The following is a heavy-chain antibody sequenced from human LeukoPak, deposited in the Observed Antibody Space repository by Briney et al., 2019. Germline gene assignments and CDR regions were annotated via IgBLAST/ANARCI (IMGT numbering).Heavy chain of an antibody. CDR2: FFLSGSN. CDR1: GYSLSSGYY. CDR3: ARVSSSWASVDY. J-gene: IGHJ4*02. V-gene: IGHV4-38-2*02. D-gene: IGHD6-13*01. Sequence: PSETLSLTCTVSGYSLSSGYYWGWIRQPPGKGLGGIGSFFLSGSNYNNPSLSSRVTISVDTSKNQLSLKLSSVTAADTAMYYCARVSSSWASVDYWGQGTLVTVSS.